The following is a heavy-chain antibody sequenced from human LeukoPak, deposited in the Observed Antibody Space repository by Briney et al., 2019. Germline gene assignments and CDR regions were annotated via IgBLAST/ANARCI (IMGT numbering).Heavy chain of an antibody. D-gene: IGHD3-22*01. CDR2: INTNTGNP. Sequence: ASVKVSCKASGYTFTSYAMNWVRQAPGQGLEWMGWINTNTGNPTYAQGFAGRVVFSLDTSVSTAYLQISSLKAEDTAVYYCARDPLYYYDSSGPLSYWGQGTLVTVSS. CDR3: ARDPLYYYDSSGPLSY. V-gene: IGHV7-4-1*02. J-gene: IGHJ4*02. CDR1: GYTFTSYA.